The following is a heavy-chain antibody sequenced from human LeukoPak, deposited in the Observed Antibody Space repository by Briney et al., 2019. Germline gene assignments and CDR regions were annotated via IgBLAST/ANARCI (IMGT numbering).Heavy chain of an antibody. Sequence: PSETLSLTCTISGDSISTYYWSWIRQSPGKRLEWFGDVNLSGRTNYNPSLNYNPSLKSRVSISIDTSKNQFSLKLSSVTAADTAVYYCARGVWLARDFWGQGTLVTVSS. CDR2: VNLSGRTNYNPSL. D-gene: IGHD6-19*01. CDR3: ARGVWLARDF. CDR1: GDSISTYY. J-gene: IGHJ4*02. V-gene: IGHV4-59*01.